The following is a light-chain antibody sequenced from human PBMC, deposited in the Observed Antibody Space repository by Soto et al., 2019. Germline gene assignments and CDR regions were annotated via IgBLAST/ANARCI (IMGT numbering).Light chain of an antibody. CDR2: SNN. J-gene: IGLJ1*01. CDR1: SSNIRSNT. Sequence: QSALTQPPSASGTPGPRVTISCSGSSSNIRSNTVNWYQQLPGTAPKLRIYSNNQRPSGVPDRFSGSKSGTSASLAISGLQSEDEADYYCAAWDDSLNGFYVFGTGTKVTVL. CDR3: AAWDDSLNGFYV. V-gene: IGLV1-44*01.